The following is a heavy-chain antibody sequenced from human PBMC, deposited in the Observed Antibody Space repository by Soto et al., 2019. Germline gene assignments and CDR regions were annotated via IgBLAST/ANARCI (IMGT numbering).Heavy chain of an antibody. J-gene: IGHJ4*02. Sequence: ASVKVSRQASGYAFTSYGISWVRQAPGQGLEWMGWISAYNGNTNYAQKLQGRVTMTTDTSTSTAYMELRSLRSDDTAVYYCARFMTYYYDSSGYYASDWGQGTLVTSPQ. V-gene: IGHV1-18*01. CDR3: ARFMTYYYDSSGYYASD. CDR1: GYAFTSYG. CDR2: ISAYNGNT. D-gene: IGHD3-22*01.